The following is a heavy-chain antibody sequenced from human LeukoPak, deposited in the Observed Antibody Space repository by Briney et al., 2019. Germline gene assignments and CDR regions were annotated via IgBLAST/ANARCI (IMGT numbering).Heavy chain of an antibody. CDR1: GYTFTGYY. Sequence: ASVKVSCKASGYTFTGYYMHWVRQAPGQGLEWMGWINPNSGGTNYAQKFQGRLTMTRNTSVNTAYMELTSLRSDDTAVYYCARPQTAYYDILTNYSFKYWGQGTLVTVSS. J-gene: IGHJ4*02. CDR2: INPNSGGT. CDR3: ARPQTAYYDILTNYSFKY. V-gene: IGHV1-2*02. D-gene: IGHD3-9*01.